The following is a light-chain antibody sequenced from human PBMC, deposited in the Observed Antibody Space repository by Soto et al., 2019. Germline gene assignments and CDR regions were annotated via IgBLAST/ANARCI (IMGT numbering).Light chain of an antibody. CDR1: QSVGSSY. V-gene: IGKV3-20*01. CDR2: GAS. J-gene: IGKJ1*01. CDR3: QQYGGSPGT. Sequence: ESVLTQSPGTLSLSRGERATLSCRASQSVGSSYLAWYQQKPGQAPRLLIFGASSRAAGIPDRFSGSGSGTDFTLTISRLEPEDLAVYYCQQYGGSPGTCGQGTKVEVK.